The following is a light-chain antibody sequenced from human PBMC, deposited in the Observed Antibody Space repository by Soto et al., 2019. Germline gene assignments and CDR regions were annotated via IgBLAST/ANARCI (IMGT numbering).Light chain of an antibody. J-gene: IGKJ5*01. V-gene: IGKV3-15*01. CDR2: GAS. CDR3: QQYNNWLPIT. CDR1: QSVSSN. Sequence: EIVMTQSPATLSVSPGERATLSCRASQSVSSNLAWYQQKPGQAPRLLISGASTRATGIPARFSGSGSGTEFTLTISSLQSEDFAVYYCQQYNNWLPITFGQGTRLE.